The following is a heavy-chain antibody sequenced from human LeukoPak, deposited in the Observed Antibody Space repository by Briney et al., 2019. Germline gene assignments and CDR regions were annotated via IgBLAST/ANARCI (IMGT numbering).Heavy chain of an antibody. CDR2: ISYDGSNK. V-gene: IGHV3-30-3*01. CDR1: GFTFSSYA. Sequence: SGGSLRLSCAASGFTFSSYAITWVRQAPGKGLEWVAVISYDGSNKYYADSVKGRFTISRDNSKNTLYLQMNSLRAEDTAVYYCARASVANWGQGTLVTVSS. J-gene: IGHJ4*02. CDR3: ARASVAN. D-gene: IGHD5-12*01.